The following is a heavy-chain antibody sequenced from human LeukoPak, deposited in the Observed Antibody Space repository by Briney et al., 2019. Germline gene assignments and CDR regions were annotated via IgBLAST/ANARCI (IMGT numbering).Heavy chain of an antibody. CDR1: GYSISSGFY. Sequence: PSETLSLTYTVSGYSISSGFYWGWIRQPPGKGLEWIGNVYHGGSSYYNPSLKSRVIISVDKSKNQFSLKLSSVTAADTAVYYCARLQPLVIPAAKLGFDYWGQGTLVTVSS. CDR2: VYHGGSS. D-gene: IGHD2-2*01. CDR3: ARLQPLVIPAAKLGFDY. V-gene: IGHV4-38-2*02. J-gene: IGHJ4*02.